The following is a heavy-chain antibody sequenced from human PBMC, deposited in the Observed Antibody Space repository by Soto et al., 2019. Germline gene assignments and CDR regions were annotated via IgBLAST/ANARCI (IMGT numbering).Heavy chain of an antibody. CDR1: GFTFDDYA. J-gene: IGHJ4*02. CDR2: ISWNSGSI. CDR3: AKDMLAAAGHVEGRFDY. D-gene: IGHD6-13*01. V-gene: IGHV3-9*01. Sequence: GGSLRLSCAASGFTFDDYAMHWVRQAPGKGLEWVSGISWNSGSIGYADSVKGRFTISRDNAKNSLYLQMNSLRAEDTALYYCAKDMLAAAGHVEGRFDYWGQGTLVTVSS.